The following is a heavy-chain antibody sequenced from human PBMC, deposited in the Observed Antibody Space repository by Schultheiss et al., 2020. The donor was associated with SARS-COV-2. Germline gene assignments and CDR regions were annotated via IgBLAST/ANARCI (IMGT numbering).Heavy chain of an antibody. Sequence: SETLSLTCTVSGGSISTGTYYWGWIRQPPGKGLEWIGSIYYSGSTYYNPSLKSRVTISVDTSKNQFSLKLSSVTAADTAVYYCARRGDRCSSTSCFMGYFDYWGQGTLVTVSS. CDR2: IYYSGST. J-gene: IGHJ4*02. V-gene: IGHV4-39*01. CDR3: ARRGDRCSSTSCFMGYFDY. D-gene: IGHD2-2*01. CDR1: GGSISTGTYY.